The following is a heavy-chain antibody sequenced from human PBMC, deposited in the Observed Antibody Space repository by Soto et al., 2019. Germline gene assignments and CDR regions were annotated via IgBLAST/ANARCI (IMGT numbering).Heavy chain of an antibody. CDR1: GGSISSSSYY. Sequence: SETLSLTCTVSGGSISSSSYYWGWIRQPPGKGLEWIGSIYYSGSTYYNPSLKSRVTISVDTSKNQFSLKLSSVTAADTAVYYCARQRVTTPIDYWGQGTLVTVSS. V-gene: IGHV4-39*01. D-gene: IGHD4-17*01. CDR3: ARQRVTTPIDY. J-gene: IGHJ4*02. CDR2: IYYSGST.